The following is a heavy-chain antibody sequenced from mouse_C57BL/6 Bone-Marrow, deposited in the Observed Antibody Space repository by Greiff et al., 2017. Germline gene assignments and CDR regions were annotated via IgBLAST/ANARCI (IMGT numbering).Heavy chain of an antibody. CDR3: ARRCDYEGWYFDV. CDR2: IYWDDDK. J-gene: IGHJ1*03. V-gene: IGHV8-12*01. D-gene: IGHD2-4*01. CDR1: GFSLSTSGMG. Sequence: QVTLKESGPGILQSSQTLSLTCSFSGFSLSTSGMGVSWIRQPSGKGLEWLAHIYWDDDKRYNPSLKSRPTIPKDTSRDQVFRKVTSVDTAVTATYSCARRCDYEGWYFDVWGTGTTVTVSS.